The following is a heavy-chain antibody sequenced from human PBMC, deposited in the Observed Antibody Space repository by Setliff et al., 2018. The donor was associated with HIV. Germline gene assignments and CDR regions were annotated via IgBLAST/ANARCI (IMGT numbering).Heavy chain of an antibody. CDR1: GYSISSGYY. J-gene: IGHJ3*02. D-gene: IGHD6-13*01. V-gene: IGHV4-38-2*01. Sequence: SETLSLTCAVSGYSISSGYYWGCIRQPPGKGLEWIGSIYHSGSTYYNPSLKSRVTISVDTSKNESSLKLSSVTAADTAVYYCARHDDTSSWLDAFDIWGQGTMVTVSS. CDR3: ARHDDTSSWLDAFDI. CDR2: IYHSGST.